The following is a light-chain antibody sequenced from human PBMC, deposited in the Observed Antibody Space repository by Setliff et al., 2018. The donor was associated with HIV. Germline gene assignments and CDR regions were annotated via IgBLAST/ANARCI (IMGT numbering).Light chain of an antibody. Sequence: QSALTQAASVSGSPGQSITIFCIGTSSDIGVYDYVSWYQQHPGKAPKLMIYDVSNRPSGVSNRFSGSKSGNTASLTISGLQAEDEADYYCSSYTSTNTLVFGGGTKVTVL. V-gene: IGLV2-14*03. J-gene: IGLJ3*02. CDR2: DVS. CDR3: SSYTSTNTLV. CDR1: SSDIGVYDY.